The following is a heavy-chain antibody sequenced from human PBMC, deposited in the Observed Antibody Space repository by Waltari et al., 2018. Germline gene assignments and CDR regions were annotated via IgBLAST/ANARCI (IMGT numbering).Heavy chain of an antibody. Sequence: QMQLVQSGPEVKKPGTSVKVSCKASGFTFTSSAVQWVRQARGQRLEWIGWIVVGSGNTNYAQKFQERVTITRDMSTSTAYMELSSLRSEDTAVYYCAADGGDIAARPYYYYYYMDVWGKGTTVTVSS. CDR1: GFTFTSSA. CDR3: AADGGDIAARPYYYYYYMDV. J-gene: IGHJ6*03. CDR2: IVVGSGNT. V-gene: IGHV1-58*01. D-gene: IGHD6-6*01.